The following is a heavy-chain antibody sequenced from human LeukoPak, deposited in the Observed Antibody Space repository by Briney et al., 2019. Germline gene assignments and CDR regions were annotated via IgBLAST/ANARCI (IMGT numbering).Heavy chain of an antibody. Sequence: PGGSLRLSCAASGFTFSIYGMHWVRQAPDKGLEWVAVIWYDGSNKYYADSVKGRFTISRDNSKNTLYLQMNSLRAEDTAVYYCARGMCSSTSCYPNDYWGQGTLVTDSS. CDR1: GFTFSIYG. CDR3: ARGMCSSTSCYPNDY. CDR2: IWYDGSNK. J-gene: IGHJ4*02. V-gene: IGHV3-33*01. D-gene: IGHD2-2*01.